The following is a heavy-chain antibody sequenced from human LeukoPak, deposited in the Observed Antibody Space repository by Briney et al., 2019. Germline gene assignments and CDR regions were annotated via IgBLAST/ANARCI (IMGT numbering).Heavy chain of an antibody. CDR1: GFTFSSYS. D-gene: IGHD6-13*01. CDR3: ARVGAAAGGTYFDY. CDR2: ISSSSSYI. J-gene: IGHJ4*02. Sequence: GGSLRLSCAASGFTFSSYSMNWVRQAPGRGLEWVSSISSSSSYIYYADSVKGRFTIPRDNAKNSLYLQMNSLRAEDTAVYYCARVGAAAGGTYFDYWGQGTLVTVSS. V-gene: IGHV3-21*01.